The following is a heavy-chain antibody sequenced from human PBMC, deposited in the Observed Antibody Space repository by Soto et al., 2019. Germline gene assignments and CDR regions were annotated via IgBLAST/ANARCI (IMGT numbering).Heavy chain of an antibody. CDR1: GYTFSAYG. V-gene: IGHV1-8*02. CDR2: ITPNNGNT. D-gene: IGHD3-16*01. J-gene: IGHJ5*02. Sequence: GASVKVSCKASGYTFSAYGITWVRQAPGQGLEWMGWITPNNGNTKYAQNLQGRVTMTRNTSISTAYMELSSLRSEDTAVYYCARGPKWLRLGLDPWGQGTLVTVSS. CDR3: ARGPKWLRLGLDP.